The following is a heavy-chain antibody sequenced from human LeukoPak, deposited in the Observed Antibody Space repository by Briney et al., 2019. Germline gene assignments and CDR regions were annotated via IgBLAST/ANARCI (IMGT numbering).Heavy chain of an antibody. V-gene: IGHV1-69*04. CDR2: IIPILGIA. D-gene: IGHD3-22*01. J-gene: IGHJ4*02. Sequence: SVKVSCKASGGTFSSYAISWVRQAPGQGLEWMGRIIPILGIANYAQKFQGRVTITADKSTSTAYMELSSLRSEDTAVYYCAIRGWACYDSSGYYFDYWGQGTLVTVSS. CDR3: AIRGWACYDSSGYYFDY. CDR1: GGTFSSYA.